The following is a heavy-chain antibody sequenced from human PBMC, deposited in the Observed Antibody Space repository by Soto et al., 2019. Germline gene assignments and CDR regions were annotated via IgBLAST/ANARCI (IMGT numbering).Heavy chain of an antibody. D-gene: IGHD2-21*02. CDR3: ARGGHVVVVTAGLDY. CDR1: GYTFTSYG. J-gene: IGHJ4*02. Sequence: ASVKVSCKASGYTFTSYGISWVRQAPGQGLEWMGTVNPSGGHTTYAQHFLGRVTMTRDTSTSTLYMELTSLRSEDTAVYYCARGGHVVVVTAGLDYWGQGTLVTVSS. V-gene: IGHV1-46*01. CDR2: VNPSGGHT.